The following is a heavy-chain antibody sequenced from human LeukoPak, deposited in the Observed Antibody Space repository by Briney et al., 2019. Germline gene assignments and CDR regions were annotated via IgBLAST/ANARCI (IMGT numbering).Heavy chain of an antibody. CDR2: IDTAGDT. V-gene: IGHV3-13*04. CDR3: ARQSYGGNYDY. D-gene: IGHD4-23*01. J-gene: IGHJ4*02. Sequence: GGPLRLSCAASGFTFSSYDMHWVRQATGKGLEWVSVIDTAGDTYYPDSVKGRFTISRENAKNSLYLQMNSLRAGDTAVYYCARQSYGGNYDYWGQGTLVTVSS. CDR1: GFTFSSYD.